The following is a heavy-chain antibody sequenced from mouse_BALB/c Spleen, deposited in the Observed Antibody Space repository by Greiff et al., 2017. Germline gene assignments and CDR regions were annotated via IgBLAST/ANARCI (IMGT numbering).Heavy chain of an antibody. CDR2: INPYNDGT. Sequence: EVQLVESGPELVKPGASVKMSCKASGYTFTSYVMHWVKQKPGQGLEWIGYINPYNDGTKYNEKFKGKATLTSDKSSSTAYMELSSLTSEDSAVYYCAREGYYDWYFDVWGAGTTVTVSS. CDR3: AREGYYDWYFDV. CDR1: GYTFTSYV. V-gene: IGHV1-14*01. D-gene: IGHD1-1*02. J-gene: IGHJ1*01.